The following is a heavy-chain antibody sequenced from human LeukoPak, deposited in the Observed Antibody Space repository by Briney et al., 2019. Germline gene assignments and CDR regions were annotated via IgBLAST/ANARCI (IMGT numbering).Heavy chain of an antibody. CDR1: GYTFTSYG. CDR2: ISAYTGNT. CDR3: ARVRHSSGSRLDY. V-gene: IGHV1-18*01. J-gene: IGHJ4*02. D-gene: IGHD3-22*01. Sequence: ASVKVSCKASGYTFTSYGFTWVRQAPGQGLEWMGWISAYTGNTNSAQSLQGRVTMTTDTSTGTAYMEPRSLRSDDTAVYYCARVRHSSGSRLDYWGQGTLVTVSS.